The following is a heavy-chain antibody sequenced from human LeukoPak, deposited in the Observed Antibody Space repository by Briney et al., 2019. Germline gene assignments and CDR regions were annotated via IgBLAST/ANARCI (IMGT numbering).Heavy chain of an antibody. J-gene: IGHJ6*02. CDR1: GGSISSYY. D-gene: IGHD2-2*01. CDR3: ARLSVVPAAMQFYYYYDMDV. CDR2: IFYSGNT. Sequence: SDTLSLTCTVSGGSISSYYWSWIRQPPGKGLEWIGYIFYSGNTNYNPSLKSRVTISVDTSKNPFSLTLSPVTAADTAVYYCARLSVVPAAMQFYYYYDMDVWGQGTTVTVSS. V-gene: IGHV4-59*08.